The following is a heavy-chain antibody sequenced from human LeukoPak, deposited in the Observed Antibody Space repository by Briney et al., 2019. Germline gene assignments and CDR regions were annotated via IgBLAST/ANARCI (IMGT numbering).Heavy chain of an antibody. Sequence: GASVKVSCKASGGTFSSYAISWVRQAPGQGLEWMGGIIPIFGTANYAQKFQGRVTITADESTSTAYMELSSLRSEDTAVYYCARRYGSGFPKEYYYMDVWGKGTTVTVSS. V-gene: IGHV1-69*13. CDR3: ARRYGSGFPKEYYYMDV. D-gene: IGHD3-10*01. J-gene: IGHJ6*03. CDR1: GGTFSSYA. CDR2: IIPIFGTA.